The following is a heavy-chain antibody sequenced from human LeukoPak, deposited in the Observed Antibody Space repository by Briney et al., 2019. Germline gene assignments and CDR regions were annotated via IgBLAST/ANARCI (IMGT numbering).Heavy chain of an antibody. CDR3: ARVTYYDSSGYYSPHFDY. D-gene: IGHD3-22*01. CDR2: IYYSGST. J-gene: IGHJ4*02. Sequence: SQTLSLTCTVSGGSISSGDYYWTWIRQPPGKGLEWIGYIYYSGSTNYNPSLKSRVTISVDTSKNQFSLKLSSVTAADTAVYYCARVTYYDSSGYYSPHFDYWGQGTLVTVSS. CDR1: GGSISSGDYY. V-gene: IGHV4-30-4*01.